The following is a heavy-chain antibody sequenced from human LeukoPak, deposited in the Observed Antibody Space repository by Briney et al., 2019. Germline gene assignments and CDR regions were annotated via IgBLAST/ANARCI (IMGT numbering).Heavy chain of an antibody. CDR3: VRGRGWLDS. V-gene: IGHV3-7*03. D-gene: IGHD3-10*01. CDR2: INQDGSEK. CDR1: GFTFSVYW. J-gene: IGHJ5*01. Sequence: GGSLRLSCLGSGFTFSVYWMTWVRQAPGKGLEWVANINQDGSEKKYVESVKGRFIISRDNAKNSLCLQVNSLRGEDTAVYYCVRGRGWLDSWGQGTLVTVSS.